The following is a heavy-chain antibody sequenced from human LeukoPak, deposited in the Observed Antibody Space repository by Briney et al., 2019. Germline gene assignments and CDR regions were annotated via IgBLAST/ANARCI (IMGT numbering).Heavy chain of an antibody. V-gene: IGHV4-34*01. CDR2: INHSGST. Sequence: SETLSLTCAVYGGSFSGYYWSWIRQPPGKGLEWIGEINHSGSTNYNPSLKSRVTILVDTSKNQFSLKLSSVTAADTAVYYCARGPTHRAVTRNDAFDIWGQGTMVTVSS. J-gene: IGHJ3*02. CDR3: ARGPTHRAVTRNDAFDI. CDR1: GGSFSGYY. D-gene: IGHD4-17*01.